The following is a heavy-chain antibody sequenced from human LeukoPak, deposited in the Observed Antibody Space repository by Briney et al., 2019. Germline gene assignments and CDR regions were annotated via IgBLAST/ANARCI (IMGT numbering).Heavy chain of an antibody. CDR2: IIPIFGTA. Sequence: EASVKVSCKASGYTFTSYGISWVRQAPGQGLEWMGGIIPIFGTANYAQKFQGRVTITADESTSTAYMELSSLRSEDTAVYYCARDAGYCTNGVCASGNCFDPWGQGTLVTVSS. V-gene: IGHV1-69*13. D-gene: IGHD2-8*01. CDR1: GYTFTSYG. J-gene: IGHJ5*02. CDR3: ARDAGYCTNGVCASGNCFDP.